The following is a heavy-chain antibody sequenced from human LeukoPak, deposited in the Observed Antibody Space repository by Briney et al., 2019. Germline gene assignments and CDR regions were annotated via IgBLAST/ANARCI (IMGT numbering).Heavy chain of an antibody. D-gene: IGHD2-15*01. CDR2: IYYSGST. CDR1: GDSIRSQNYY. CDR3: ARHYHQHVVVVVPPHF. V-gene: IGHV4-39*01. Sequence: NSSETLSLTCTVSGDSIRSQNYYWGWIRQAPGKGLEWIGTIYYSGSTYYNPSLKGRVTTSLDSSKNQFSLKLGSVTAADTAVYYCARHYHQHVVVVVPPHFWGQGILVTVSS. J-gene: IGHJ4*02.